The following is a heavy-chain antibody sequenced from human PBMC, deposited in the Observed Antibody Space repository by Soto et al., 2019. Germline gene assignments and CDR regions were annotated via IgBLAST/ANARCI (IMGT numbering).Heavy chain of an antibody. CDR1: GYTFTDYY. CDR2: INPNSGGT. CDR3: AKDPNTVVVPAATGGMDV. J-gene: IGHJ6*02. D-gene: IGHD2-2*01. Sequence: GASVKVSCKASGYTFTDYYMHWVRQAHGQGLEWMGWINPNSGGTKYAQKFQGRVTMTRVTSISTAYMELSSLRSDDTALYYCAKDPNTVVVPAATGGMDVWG. V-gene: IGHV1-2*02.